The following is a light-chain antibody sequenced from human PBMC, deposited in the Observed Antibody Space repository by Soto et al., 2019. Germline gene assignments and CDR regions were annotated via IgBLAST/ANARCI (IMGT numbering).Light chain of an antibody. CDR1: SSDVGDYKY. V-gene: IGLV2-8*01. CDR3: SSYAGSNIDYV. Sequence: QSVLTQPPSASGSPGQSVTISCTGTSSDVGDYKYVSWYQQHPGKVPKLMIYEVSKRPSGVPDRFSGSKSGNTASLTVSGLQAEDEADYYCSSYAGSNIDYVFGTGTKVTVL. J-gene: IGLJ1*01. CDR2: EVS.